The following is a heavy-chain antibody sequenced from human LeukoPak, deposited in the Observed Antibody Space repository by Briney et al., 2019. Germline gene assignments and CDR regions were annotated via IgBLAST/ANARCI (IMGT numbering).Heavy chain of an antibody. CDR1: GFTFSSYA. Sequence: GGSLRLSCAASGFTFSSYAMSWVRQAPGKGLEWVSDITGGGGSTYYADSVKGRFTISRDNSKNTLYLQMNSLRAEDTVVYFCAKLSGYPGAYWGQGTLVTVSS. CDR2: ITGGGGST. J-gene: IGHJ4*02. D-gene: IGHD3-22*01. V-gene: IGHV3-23*01. CDR3: AKLSGYPGAY.